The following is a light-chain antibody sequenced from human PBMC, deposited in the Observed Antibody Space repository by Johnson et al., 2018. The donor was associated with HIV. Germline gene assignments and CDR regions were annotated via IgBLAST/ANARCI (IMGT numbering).Light chain of an antibody. J-gene: IGLJ1*01. CDR2: ENN. V-gene: IGLV1-51*02. CDR1: SSNIGNNY. Sequence: QSVLTQPPSVSAAPGQKVTISCSGSSSNIGNNYVSWYQQLPGTAPKLLIYENNKRPSGIPDRFSGSKSGTSATVGITGLQTGDEADYYCGTWDSSLSAEVFGTGTKVTVL. CDR3: GTWDSSLSAEV.